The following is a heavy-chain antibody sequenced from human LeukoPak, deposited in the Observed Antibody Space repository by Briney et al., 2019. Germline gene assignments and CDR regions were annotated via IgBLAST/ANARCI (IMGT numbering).Heavy chain of an antibody. CDR1: GGSISSGTYY. V-gene: IGHV4-61*02. J-gene: IGHJ4*02. CDR2: IYTSGST. CDR3: ARTTAKASTPYFDY. D-gene: IGHD4-11*01. Sequence: SETLSLTCTVSGGSISSGTYYWSWIRQPAGTGLEWIGRIYTSGSTNYNSSLKTRVTISLDTSKNQFSLIVSSVTAADTAVYYCARTTAKASTPYFDYWGQGTLVTVSS.